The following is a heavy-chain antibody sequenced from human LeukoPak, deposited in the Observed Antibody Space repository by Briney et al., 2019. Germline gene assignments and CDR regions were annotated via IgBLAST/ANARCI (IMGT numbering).Heavy chain of an antibody. J-gene: IGHJ4*02. D-gene: IGHD4-23*01. CDR2: IYYSGST. CDR3: ARVGGGNYPGYFDY. CDR1: GGSISSYY. Sequence: PSETLSLTCTVSGGSISSYYWSWIRQPPGKGLEWIGYIYYSGSTNYNPSLKSRVTISVDTSKNQFSLKLSSVTAADTAVYYCARVGGGNYPGYFDYWGQGTLVTVSS. V-gene: IGHV4-59*01.